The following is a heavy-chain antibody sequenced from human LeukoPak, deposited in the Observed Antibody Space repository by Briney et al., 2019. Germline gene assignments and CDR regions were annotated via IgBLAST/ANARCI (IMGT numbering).Heavy chain of an antibody. D-gene: IGHD6-6*01. J-gene: IGHJ6*04. V-gene: IGHV1-18*01. CDR3: AREPEGLVRGNTIDV. Sequence: GASVKVSCKASGYTFTSYGISWVRQAPGQGLEWMGWISAYNGNTNYAQKLQGRVTMTTDTSTSTAYMELRTLRSDDTAVYYCAREPEGLVRGNTIDVWGKGTTVTVSS. CDR1: GYTFTSYG. CDR2: ISAYNGNT.